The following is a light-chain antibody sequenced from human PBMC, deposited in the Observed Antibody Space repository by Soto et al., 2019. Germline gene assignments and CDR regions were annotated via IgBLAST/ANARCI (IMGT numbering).Light chain of an antibody. Sequence: IVMTQSPATLSVSPWERATLSCRASQSVSSYLAWYQQKPGQAPRLLIYDASNRATGIPARFSGSGSGTDFTLTISSLEPEDFAVYYCQQRSNWPGITFGQGTRLEIK. CDR1: QSVSSY. V-gene: IGKV3-11*01. CDR2: DAS. J-gene: IGKJ5*01. CDR3: QQRSNWPGIT.